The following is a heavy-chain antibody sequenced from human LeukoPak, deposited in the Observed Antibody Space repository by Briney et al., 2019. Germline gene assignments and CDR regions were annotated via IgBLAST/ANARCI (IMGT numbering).Heavy chain of an antibody. J-gene: IGHJ3*02. CDR2: INHSGST. CDR1: GGSFSGYY. D-gene: IGHD2-15*01. V-gene: IGHV4-34*01. Sequence: PSETLSLTCAVYGGSFSGYYWSWIRQPPGKGLEWIGEINHSGSTNYNPSLKSRVTISVDTSKNQFSLKLSSVTAADTAVYYCARALGSVVVMSMDTFDMSGQGTMVTVSS. CDR3: ARALGSVVVMSMDTFDM.